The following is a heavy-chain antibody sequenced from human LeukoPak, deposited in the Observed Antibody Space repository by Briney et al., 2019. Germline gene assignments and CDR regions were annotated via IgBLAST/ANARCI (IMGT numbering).Heavy chain of an antibody. CDR1: GDTFSSYA. Sequence: SVKVSCKASGDTFSSYAISWVRQAPGQGLEWMGRIIPILGIANYAQKFQGRVTITADKSTSTAYMELSSLRSEDTAVYYCARGPIFGSGSYFDDWGQGTLVTVSS. CDR2: IIPILGIA. J-gene: IGHJ4*02. D-gene: IGHD3-10*01. V-gene: IGHV1-69*04. CDR3: ARGPIFGSGSYFDD.